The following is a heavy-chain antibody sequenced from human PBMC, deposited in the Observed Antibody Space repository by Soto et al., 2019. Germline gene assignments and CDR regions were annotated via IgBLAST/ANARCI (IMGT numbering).Heavy chain of an antibody. CDR3: ARWAAGLDY. J-gene: IGHJ4*02. CDR2: INAGNGNT. V-gene: IGHV1-3*01. D-gene: IGHD6-13*01. CDR1: GYTFTSYA. Sequence: GASVKVSCKASGYTFTSYAIHWVRQAPGQRLECMVWINAGNGNTKYXXKFQGRVXXTRDTSASTAXVELSXLGSEDTAVYYCARWAAGLDYWGQGTLVTVSS.